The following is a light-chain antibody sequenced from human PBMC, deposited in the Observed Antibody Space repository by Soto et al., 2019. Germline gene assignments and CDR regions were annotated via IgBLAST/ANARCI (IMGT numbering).Light chain of an antibody. V-gene: IGKV1-5*03. Sequence: DIQMNQSPSTLSASVGDRVTITCRASQSSSSWLAWYQQKPGKAPKLLIYKAASLDSGVQSRFSGSGSGKKFTLTISSLQSDDFATCYCQQYNSYLYTVGQGTKLEIK. CDR3: QQYNSYLYT. CDR1: QSSSSW. CDR2: KAA. J-gene: IGKJ2*01.